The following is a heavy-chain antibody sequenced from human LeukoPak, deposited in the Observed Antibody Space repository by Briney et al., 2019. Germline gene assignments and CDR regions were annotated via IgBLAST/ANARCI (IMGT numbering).Heavy chain of an antibody. CDR3: AKDASSGGPDYFDY. J-gene: IGHJ4*02. CDR2: ISSSGTTI. D-gene: IGHD6-19*01. V-gene: IGHV3-48*03. Sequence: PGGSLRLSCAASGFTFSSYEMHWVRQAPGKGLEWVSYISSSGTTIYYADSVKGRFTISRDNSKNTLYLQMNSLSAEDTAVYYCAKDASSGGPDYFDYWGQGTLVTVSS. CDR1: GFTFSSYE.